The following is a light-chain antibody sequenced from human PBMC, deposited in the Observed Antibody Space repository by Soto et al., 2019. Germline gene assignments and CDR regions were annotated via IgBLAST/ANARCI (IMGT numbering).Light chain of an antibody. CDR3: QQYNNYSRWT. CDR1: QRIGNW. CDR2: DAS. V-gene: IGKV1-5*01. J-gene: IGKJ1*01. Sequence: DIQMTQSPSTLSASVGDRVTITCRASQRIGNWLAWYQQKPGKAPNLLIYDASSLKSGVPLRFSGSGSGTESTLTISSLQPDDFATYYCQQYNNYSRWTFGQGTKVDIK.